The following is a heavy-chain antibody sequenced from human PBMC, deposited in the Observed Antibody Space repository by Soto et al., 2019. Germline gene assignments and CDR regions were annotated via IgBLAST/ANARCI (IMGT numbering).Heavy chain of an antibody. Sequence: SVKVSCKASGGTFSSYAISWVRQAPGQGLEWMGGIIPIFGTANYAQKFQGRVTITADKSTSTAYMELSSLRSEDTAVYYCASPLRYYDSSGYYYWGQGTLVTVSS. V-gene: IGHV1-69*06. CDR2: IIPIFGTA. CDR3: ASPLRYYDSSGYYY. D-gene: IGHD3-22*01. J-gene: IGHJ4*02. CDR1: GGTFSSYA.